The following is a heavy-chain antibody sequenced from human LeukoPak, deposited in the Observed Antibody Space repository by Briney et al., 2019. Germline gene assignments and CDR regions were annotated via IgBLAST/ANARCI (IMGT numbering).Heavy chain of an antibody. D-gene: IGHD3-22*01. CDR2: IYYSGST. V-gene: IGHV4-59*01. J-gene: IGHJ4*02. Sequence: SETLSLTCTVSDGSISSYYWSWIRQPPGKGLEWIGYIYYSGSTNYNPSLKSRVTISVDTSRNQFSLKLSSVTAADTAVYYCARRDHSSGSLLGYWGQGTLVTVSS. CDR1: DGSISSYY. CDR3: ARRDHSSGSLLGY.